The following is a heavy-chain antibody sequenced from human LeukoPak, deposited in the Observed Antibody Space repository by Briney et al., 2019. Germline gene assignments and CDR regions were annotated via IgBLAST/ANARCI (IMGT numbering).Heavy chain of an antibody. V-gene: IGHV3-15*01. CDR1: GFTFGSYE. CDR3: AELDSSSPRY. Sequence: PGGSLRLSCTPSGFTFGSYEMHWVRQAPGKGLEWVGRIKSKTDGGTTDYAAPVKGRFTISRDNGKNSLYLQMNSLRAEDTAVYYCAELDSSSPRYWGQGTLVTVSS. CDR2: IKSKTDGGTT. J-gene: IGHJ4*02. D-gene: IGHD6-13*01.